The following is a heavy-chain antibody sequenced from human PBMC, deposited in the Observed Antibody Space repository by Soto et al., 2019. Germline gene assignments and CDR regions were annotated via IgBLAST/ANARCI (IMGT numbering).Heavy chain of an antibody. V-gene: IGHV4-61*01. Sequence: PSETLSLTXTVSGGSVSRDSNFWSWIRQPPGKGLEWIGYIYYSGPTRYNPSPESRVTISIDSSKNQVSLNLTSVTAADTAVYYCARGYSHYAHWGRGTLVTVSS. CDR2: IYYSGPT. CDR3: ARGYSHYAH. D-gene: IGHD4-4*01. CDR1: GGSVSRDSNF. J-gene: IGHJ4*02.